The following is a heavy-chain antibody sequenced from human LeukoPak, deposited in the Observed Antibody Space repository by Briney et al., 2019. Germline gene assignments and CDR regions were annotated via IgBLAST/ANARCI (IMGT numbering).Heavy chain of an antibody. CDR1: GGSISSYY. V-gene: IGHV4-59*08. J-gene: IGHJ4*02. CDR2: IYYSGST. Sequence: SETLSLTCSVSGGSISSYYWSWIRQPPGKGLEWIGYIYYSGSTNYNPSLKSRVTISVDTSKNQFSLKLSSVTAADTAVYYCARHGSGSSTFGYWRQGTLVTVSS. CDR3: ARHGSGSSTFGY. D-gene: IGHD1-26*01.